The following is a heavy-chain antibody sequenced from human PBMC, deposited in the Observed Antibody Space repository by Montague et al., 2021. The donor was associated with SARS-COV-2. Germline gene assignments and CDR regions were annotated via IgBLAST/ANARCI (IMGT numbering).Heavy chain of an antibody. CDR1: GFTFSSYA. V-gene: IGHV3-23*01. Sequence: SLRLSCAASGFTFSSYAMSWVRQAPGKGLEWVSTITGSGGSTYYADSVKGRFTISRDSSKNTLYLQMNSLRAEDTAVYYCAKGGVWEQRGLTTFDYWGQGTLVTVSS. CDR3: AKGGVWEQRGLTTFDY. D-gene: IGHD1-26*01. CDR2: ITGSGGST. J-gene: IGHJ4*02.